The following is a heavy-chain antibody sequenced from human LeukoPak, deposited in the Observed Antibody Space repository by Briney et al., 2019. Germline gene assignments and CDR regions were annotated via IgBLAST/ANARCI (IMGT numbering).Heavy chain of an antibody. CDR1: GFTFSSYA. Sequence: GGSLRLSCAASGFTFSSYAMHWVRQAPGKWLEWVAVISYDGSNKYYADSVKGRFTISRDNSKNTLYLQMNSLRAEDTAVYYCARGPSGYHNTGGQGTLVTVSS. CDR2: ISYDGSNK. CDR3: ARGPSGYHNT. V-gene: IGHV3-30*04. J-gene: IGHJ4*02. D-gene: IGHD5-12*01.